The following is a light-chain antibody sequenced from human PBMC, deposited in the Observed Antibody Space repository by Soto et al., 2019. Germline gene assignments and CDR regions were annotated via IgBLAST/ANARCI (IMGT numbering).Light chain of an antibody. CDR1: NSNLGAGYD. CDR2: GNR. Sequence: QSVLTQPPSVSGAPGQRVTISCTGNNSNLGAGYDVHWYQQLPGAAPKLVIFGNRNRPSGVPERFSGSKSGASASLAISGLRPEDDADYFCAAWDDRLSGVMFGGGTKLTVL. V-gene: IGLV1-40*01. CDR3: AAWDDRLSGVM. J-gene: IGLJ3*02.